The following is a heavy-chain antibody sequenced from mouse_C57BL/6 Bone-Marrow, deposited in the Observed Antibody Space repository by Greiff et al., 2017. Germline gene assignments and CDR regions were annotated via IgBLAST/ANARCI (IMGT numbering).Heavy chain of an antibody. CDR1: GFNIKDYY. CDR2: IDPEDGET. V-gene: IGHV14-2*01. J-gene: IGHJ2*01. CDR3: ARSDDRYSNYGYFDY. D-gene: IGHD2-5*01. Sequence: VQLKESGAELVKPGASVKLSCTASGFNIKDYYMHWVKQRTEQGLEWIGRIDPEDGETKYAPKFQGKATITADTSSNTAYLQLSSLTSEDTAVYYCARSDDRYSNYGYFDYWGQGTTLTVSS.